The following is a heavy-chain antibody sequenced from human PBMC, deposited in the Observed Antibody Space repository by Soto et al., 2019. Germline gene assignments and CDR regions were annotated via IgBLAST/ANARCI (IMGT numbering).Heavy chain of an antibody. CDR1: GGAFSSYT. J-gene: IGHJ3*02. Sequence: SVKVSCKACGGAFSSYTISWVRQAPGQGLEWMGRIIPILGIANYAQKFQGRVTITADKSTSTAYMELSSLRSEDTAVYYCAGSYSSSWYTDAFDIWGQGTMVTVSS. CDR3: AGSYSSSWYTDAFDI. V-gene: IGHV1-69*02. CDR2: IIPILGIA. D-gene: IGHD6-13*01.